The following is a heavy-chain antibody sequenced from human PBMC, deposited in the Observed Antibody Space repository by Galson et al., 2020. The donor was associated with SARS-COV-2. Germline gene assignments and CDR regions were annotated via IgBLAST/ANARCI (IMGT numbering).Heavy chain of an antibody. D-gene: IGHD3-3*01. Sequence: NPSLKSRVTISVDTSKNQSSLKLSSVTAADTAVYYCARALRITIFGMVNWFDPWGQGTLVTVSS. V-gene: IGHV4-31*02. J-gene: IGHJ5*02. CDR3: ARALRITIFGMVNWFDP.